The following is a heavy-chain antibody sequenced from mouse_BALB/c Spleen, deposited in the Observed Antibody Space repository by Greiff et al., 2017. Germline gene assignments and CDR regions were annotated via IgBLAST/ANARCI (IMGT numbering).Heavy chain of an antibody. CDR3: ATNYGNYVDAMDY. Sequence: QVQLKQSGPGLVAPSQSLSITCTVSGFSLTGYGVNWVRQPPGKGLEWLGMIWGDGSTDYNSALKSRLSISKDNSKSQVFLKMNSLQTDDTARYYCATNYGNYVDAMDYWGQGTSVTVSS. V-gene: IGHV2-6-7*01. CDR1: GFSLTGYG. J-gene: IGHJ4*01. D-gene: IGHD2-1*01. CDR2: IWGDGST.